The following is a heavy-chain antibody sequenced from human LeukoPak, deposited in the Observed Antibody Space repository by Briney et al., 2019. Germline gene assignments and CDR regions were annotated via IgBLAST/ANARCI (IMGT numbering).Heavy chain of an antibody. CDR3: ARDLGSSSGYFDY. CDR1: GFTFSDYY. CDR2: ISSSGSTI. D-gene: IGHD6-6*01. J-gene: IGHJ4*02. V-gene: IGHV3-11*01. Sequence: PGGSLRLSCAASGFTFSDYYMSWIREAPGEGLEWVSYISSSGSTIYYADSVKGRFTISRDNAKNSLYLQMNSLRAEDTAVYYCARDLGSSSGYFDYWGQGTLVTVSS.